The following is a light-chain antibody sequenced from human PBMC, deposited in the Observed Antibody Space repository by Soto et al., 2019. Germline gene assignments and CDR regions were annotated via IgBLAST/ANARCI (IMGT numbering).Light chain of an antibody. V-gene: IGLV1-44*01. CDR3: AAWDDSLSGWV. Sequence: QSVLTQPPSASGTPGQRVTISCSGSSSNIGSNSANWYQQLPGTAPKLPIYGDDQRPSGVPHRFSGSKSGTSASLAISGLQSEDEADYYCAAWDDSLSGWVFGGGTKLTVL. J-gene: IGLJ3*02. CDR1: SSNIGSNS. CDR2: GDD.